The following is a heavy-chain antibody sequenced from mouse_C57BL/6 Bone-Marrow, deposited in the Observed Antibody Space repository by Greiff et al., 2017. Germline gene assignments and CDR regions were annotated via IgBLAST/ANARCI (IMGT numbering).Heavy chain of an antibody. V-gene: IGHV1-82*01. Sequence: VQLQESGPELVKPGASVKISCKASGYAFSSSWMNWVKQRPGQGLEWIGEIYPRSGNTYYNEKFKGKATLTADKSSSTAYMELRSLTSEDSAVYFCARLKYFDVWGTGTTVTVSS. CDR3: ARLKYFDV. J-gene: IGHJ1*03. CDR1: GYAFSSSW. CDR2: IYPRSGNT.